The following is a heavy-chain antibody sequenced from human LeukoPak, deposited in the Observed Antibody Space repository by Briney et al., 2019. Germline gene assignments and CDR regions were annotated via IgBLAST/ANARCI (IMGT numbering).Heavy chain of an antibody. V-gene: IGHV3-30*18. CDR1: GFTFSSYG. J-gene: IGHJ4*02. Sequence: GGSLRPSCAASGFTFSSYGMHWVRQAPGKGLEWVAVISYDGSNKYYADSVKGRFTISRDNSKNTLYLQMNSLRAEDTAVYYCAKERFTIFGVVKGNYFDYWGQGTLVTVSS. CDR2: ISYDGSNK. CDR3: AKERFTIFGVVKGNYFDY. D-gene: IGHD3-3*01.